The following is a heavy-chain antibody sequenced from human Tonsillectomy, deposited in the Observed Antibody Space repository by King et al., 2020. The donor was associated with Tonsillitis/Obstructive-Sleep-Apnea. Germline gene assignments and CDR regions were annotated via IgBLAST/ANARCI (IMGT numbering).Heavy chain of an antibody. D-gene: IGHD2-2*02. J-gene: IGHJ6*03. Sequence: VQLVESGGGLIQPGGSLRLSCAASGFTVSSNYMSWVRQAPGKGLEWVSVIYSGGSTYYADSVKGRFTISRDNSKNTLYLQMNSLSAEDTAVYYCARGGTVVPAAIPFYYYYYYMDVWGKGTTVTVSS. CDR2: IYSGGST. V-gene: IGHV3-53*01. CDR1: GFTVSSNY. CDR3: ARGGTVVPAAIPFYYYYYYMDV.